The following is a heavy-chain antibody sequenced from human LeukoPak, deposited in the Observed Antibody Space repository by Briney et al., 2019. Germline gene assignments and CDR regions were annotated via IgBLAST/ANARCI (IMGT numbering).Heavy chain of an antibody. V-gene: IGHV4-59*08. J-gene: IGHJ5*02. CDR2: IYYSGST. Sequence: SETLSLTCTVSGGSTSSYYWSWIRQPPGKGLEWIGYIYYSGSTNYNPSLKSRVTISVDTSKNQFSLKLSSVTAADTAVYYCARSSGWRYNWFDPWGQGTLVTVSS. D-gene: IGHD6-19*01. CDR3: ARSSGWRYNWFDP. CDR1: GGSTSSYY.